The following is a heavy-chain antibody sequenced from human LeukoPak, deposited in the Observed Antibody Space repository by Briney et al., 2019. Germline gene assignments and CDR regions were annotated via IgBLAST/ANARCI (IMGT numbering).Heavy chain of an antibody. CDR3: HLGYCSSTSCSMYNWFDP. Sequence: GGSLRLSCAASGFTFSNAWMSWVRQAPGKGLEWVGRIKSKTDGGTTDYAAPVKGRFTISRDDSKNTLYLQMNSLKTEDTAVYYCHLGYCSSTSCSMYNWFDPWGQETLITVSS. V-gene: IGHV3-15*01. D-gene: IGHD2-2*01. CDR1: GFTFSNAW. J-gene: IGHJ5*02. CDR2: IKSKTDGGTT.